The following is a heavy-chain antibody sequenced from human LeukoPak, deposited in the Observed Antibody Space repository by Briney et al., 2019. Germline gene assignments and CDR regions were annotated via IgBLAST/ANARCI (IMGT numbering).Heavy chain of an antibody. D-gene: IGHD6-13*01. CDR2: TYYRSKWYN. V-gene: IGHV6-1*01. CDR3: ARDVAAPGILGDY. J-gene: IGHJ4*02. CDR1: GDSVSSNSAA. Sequence: SQALSLTCAISGDSVSSNSAAWNWIRQSPSRGLEWLGRTYYRSKWYNDYAVAVKSRITINPDTSKNQFSLRLNSVTPEDTAVYYCARDVAAPGILGDYWGQGTLVTVSS.